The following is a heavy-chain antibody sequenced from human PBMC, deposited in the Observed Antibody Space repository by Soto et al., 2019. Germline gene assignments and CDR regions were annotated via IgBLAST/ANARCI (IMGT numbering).Heavy chain of an antibody. CDR1: GYTFTSYA. J-gene: IGHJ4*02. CDR3: ARAGIAAAGHFDY. Sequence: ASVKVSCKASGYTFTSYAMHWVRQAPGQRLEWMGWINAGNGNTKYSQKFQGRVTITRDTSASTAYMELSSLRSEDTAVYYCARAGIAAAGHFDYWGQGTLVTVSS. V-gene: IGHV1-3*01. CDR2: INAGNGNT. D-gene: IGHD6-13*01.